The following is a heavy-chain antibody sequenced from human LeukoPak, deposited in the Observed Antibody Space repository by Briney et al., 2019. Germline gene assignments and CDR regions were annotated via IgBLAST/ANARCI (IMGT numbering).Heavy chain of an antibody. Sequence: GGSLRLSCAASGFTFSSYGMHWVRQAPGKGLEWVAVISYDGSNKYYADSVKGRFTISRGNSKNTLYLQMNSLRAEDTAVYYCAKDIGYCSGGSCTSYYYYGMDVWGQGTTVTVSS. V-gene: IGHV3-30*18. CDR1: GFTFSSYG. D-gene: IGHD2-15*01. CDR3: AKDIGYCSGGSCTSYYYYGMDV. J-gene: IGHJ6*02. CDR2: ISYDGSNK.